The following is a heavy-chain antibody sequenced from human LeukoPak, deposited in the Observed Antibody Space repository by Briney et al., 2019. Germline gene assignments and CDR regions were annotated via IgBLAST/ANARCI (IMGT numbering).Heavy chain of an antibody. CDR3: AKGPYSGSYPYYFDY. D-gene: IGHD1-26*01. J-gene: IGHJ4*02. Sequence: PGGSLRLSCAASGFTFDDYTMHWVRQAPGKGLEGVSFISGGGGSTYYADSVKVRFTISRDNSKTYLYLQMNSLRTEDTALYYCAKGPYSGSYPYYFDYWGQGTLVTVSS. CDR2: ISGGGGST. CDR1: GFTFDDYT. V-gene: IGHV3-43*01.